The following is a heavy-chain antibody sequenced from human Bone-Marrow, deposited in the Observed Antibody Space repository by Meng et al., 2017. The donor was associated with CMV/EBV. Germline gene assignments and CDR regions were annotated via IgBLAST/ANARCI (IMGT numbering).Heavy chain of an antibody. V-gene: IGHV5-51*01. Sequence: GESLKISCEGSGYSFTSYWIGWVRQMPGKGLEWMGIIYPGDSDTRYSPSFQGQVTISADKSISTAYLQWSSLKASDTAMYYCARHSYCSGGSCHRNLDYWGQGTLVTVSS. CDR2: IYPGDSDT. D-gene: IGHD2-15*01. J-gene: IGHJ4*02. CDR3: ARHSYCSGGSCHRNLDY. CDR1: GYSFTSYW.